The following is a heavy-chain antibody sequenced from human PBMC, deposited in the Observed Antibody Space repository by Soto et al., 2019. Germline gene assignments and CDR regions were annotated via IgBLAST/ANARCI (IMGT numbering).Heavy chain of an antibody. CDR1: VGSISSSSYY. Sequence: SEALSLTCPVSVGSISSSSYYWGWILQPPGKGLEWIAYIYHSGSTYYNPSLKSRVTISVDRSENQFSLKLTSVTAADTAVYYCVRESVASGPNYFDTWGPGTLVTVSS. J-gene: IGHJ5*02. CDR3: VRESVASGPNYFDT. D-gene: IGHD6-6*01. CDR2: IYHSGST. V-gene: IGHV4-39*07.